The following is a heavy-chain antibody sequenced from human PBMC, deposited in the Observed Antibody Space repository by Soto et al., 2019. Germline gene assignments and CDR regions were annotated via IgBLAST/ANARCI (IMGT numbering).Heavy chain of an antibody. CDR1: GFTFTPYS. J-gene: IGHJ6*02. CDR2: ITSTSAYI. V-gene: IGHV3-21*03. D-gene: IGHD4-17*01. Sequence: EAQLVESGGGLVKPGGSLRLSVAPSGFTFTPYSMTWFGQAPGKGLEWASSITSTSAYIYYADSVKGRFTISRDNAENSLYLQMDSLRADDSAVYYCARGGSYGDYNYYYGLDVWGPGTMVTVSS. CDR3: ARGGSYGDYNYYYGLDV.